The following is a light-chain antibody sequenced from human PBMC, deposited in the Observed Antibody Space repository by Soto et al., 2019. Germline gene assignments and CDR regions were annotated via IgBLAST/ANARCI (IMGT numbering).Light chain of an antibody. CDR3: QQYVHWPPGA. Sequence: EIVVTPSPATLSVSQGERVTLSCRASQSVSSSLAWYQQRPGQAPRLLIYDTSTRAAGIAARFSGSGSGTEFTLTISSLQSEDSAVYYCQQYVHWPPGAFGQGTK. V-gene: IGKV3-15*01. CDR1: QSVSSS. CDR2: DTS. J-gene: IGKJ1*01.